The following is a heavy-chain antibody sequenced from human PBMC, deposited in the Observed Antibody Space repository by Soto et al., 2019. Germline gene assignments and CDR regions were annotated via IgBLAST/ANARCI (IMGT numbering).Heavy chain of an antibody. Sequence: QLQLQASGSGLVKPSQTLSLTCAVSGGSISSGGYSWSCIRQPPGKGLEWIGYIYHSGSTYYNPSLKSRVTISVDRSKNQFSLKLSSVTAADTAVYYCARAGGLGAVAADYWGQGTLVTVSS. V-gene: IGHV4-30-2*01. CDR2: IYHSGST. CDR1: GGSISSGGYS. CDR3: ARAGGLGAVAADY. D-gene: IGHD6-19*01. J-gene: IGHJ4*02.